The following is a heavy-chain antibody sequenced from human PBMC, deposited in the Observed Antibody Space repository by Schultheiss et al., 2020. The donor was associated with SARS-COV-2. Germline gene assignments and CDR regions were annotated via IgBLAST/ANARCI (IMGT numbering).Heavy chain of an antibody. CDR1: GFTFSSYS. Sequence: GGSLRLSCAASGFTFSSYSMNWVRQAPGKGLEYVSSITTNGGSTHYANSVKDRFTISRDNAKNSLYLQMNSLRAEDTAVYYCASRLGIAASGALFDYWGQGTLVTVSS. CDR2: ITTNGGST. V-gene: IGHV3-48*04. D-gene: IGHD6-13*01. J-gene: IGHJ4*02. CDR3: ASRLGIAASGALFDY.